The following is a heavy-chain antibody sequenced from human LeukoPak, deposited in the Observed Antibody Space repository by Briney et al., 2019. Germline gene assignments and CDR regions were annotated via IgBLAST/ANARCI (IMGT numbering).Heavy chain of an antibody. CDR2: INHSGST. Sequence: SETPSLTCAVYGGSFSGYYWSWIRQPPGKGLEWIGEINHSGSTNYNPSLKSRVTISVDTSKNQFSLKLSSVTAADTAVYYCARSDRAYYYYGMDVWGKGTTVTVSS. CDR3: ARSDRAYYYYGMDV. CDR1: GGSFSGYY. J-gene: IGHJ6*04. D-gene: IGHD1-14*01. V-gene: IGHV4-34*01.